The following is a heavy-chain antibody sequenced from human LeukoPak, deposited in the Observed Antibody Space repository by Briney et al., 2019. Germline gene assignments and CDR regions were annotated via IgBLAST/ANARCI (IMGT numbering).Heavy chain of an antibody. V-gene: IGHV4-31*03. CDR3: ARGLIGAAAGTGYYYYMDV. CDR1: GGSISSGGYY. D-gene: IGHD6-13*01. Sequence: PSETLSLTCTVSGGSISSGGYYWSWIRQHPGKGLEWIGYIYYSGSTYYNPSLKSRVTISVDTSKNQFSLKLRSVTAADTAVYHCARGLIGAAAGTGYYYYMDVWGKGTTVTVSS. CDR2: IYYSGST. J-gene: IGHJ6*03.